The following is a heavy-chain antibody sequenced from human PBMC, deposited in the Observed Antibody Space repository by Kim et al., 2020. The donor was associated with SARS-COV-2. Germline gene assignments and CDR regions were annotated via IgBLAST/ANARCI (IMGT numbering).Heavy chain of an antibody. Sequence: ASVKVSCKASGYTFTSYAMHWVRQAPGQRLEWMGWINAGNGNTKYSQKFQGRVTITRDTSASTAYMELSSLRSEDTAVYYCARDPSYCSGGSCYSFDYWGQGTLVTVSS. D-gene: IGHD2-15*01. CDR2: INAGNGNT. CDR1: GYTFTSYA. V-gene: IGHV1-3*01. CDR3: ARDPSYCSGGSCYSFDY. J-gene: IGHJ4*02.